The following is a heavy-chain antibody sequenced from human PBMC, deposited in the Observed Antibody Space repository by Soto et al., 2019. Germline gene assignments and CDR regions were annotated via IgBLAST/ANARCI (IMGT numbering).Heavy chain of an antibody. D-gene: IGHD4-17*01. CDR3: AKHDYGDYKLYDQ. CDR1: GFTFSNYA. CDR2: ISETGYTT. Sequence: EVQLLESGGGLVQPGGSLGLSCAASGFTFSNYAMTWVRQAPGKGLEWVSSISETGYTTYHADSVKGRFTISRENFKNTLYLQMHSLRDEDTAVYYCAKHDYGDYKLYDQWGQETLVTVSS. V-gene: IGHV3-23*01. J-gene: IGHJ4*02.